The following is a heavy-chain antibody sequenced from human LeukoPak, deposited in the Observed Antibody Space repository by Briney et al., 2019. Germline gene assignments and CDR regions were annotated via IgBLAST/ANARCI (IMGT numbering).Heavy chain of an antibody. V-gene: IGHV4-39*01. CDR2: IYYSGTT. D-gene: IGHD1-14*01. J-gene: IGHJ2*01. CDR3: ARREPGPYWYFDV. CDR1: GGSITSDCY. Sequence: SETLSLTCTVSGGSITSDCYWDWIRQPPGKGLEWIGGIYYSGTTYYNPSLKSRVTISVDTSKNQFSLKLSSVTAADTAVYYCARREPGPYWYFDVWAVAPWSLSPQ.